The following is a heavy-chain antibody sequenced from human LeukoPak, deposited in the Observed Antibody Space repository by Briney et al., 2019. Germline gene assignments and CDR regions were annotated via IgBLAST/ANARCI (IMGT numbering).Heavy chain of an antibody. CDR3: TRGLGYCSSTSCHGEY. J-gene: IGHJ4*02. V-gene: IGHV1-18*01. D-gene: IGHD2-2*01. Sequence: ASLKVSCKAAGYTFTSYVISSVRQSPGQGREWMGWMSAYNGTTNHAQKLQGRDTMTTDTSTSTAYMELRTLRSDDTAVYYCTRGLGYCSSTSCHGEYSGQGNPGTVSS. CDR2: MSAYNGTT. CDR1: GYTFTSYV.